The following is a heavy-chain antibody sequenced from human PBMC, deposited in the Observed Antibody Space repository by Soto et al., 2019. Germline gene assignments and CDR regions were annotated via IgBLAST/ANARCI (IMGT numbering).Heavy chain of an antibody. Sequence: GGSLRLSCAASGFTFSSYGMHWVRQAPGKGLEWVAVISYDGSNKYYADSVKGRFTSSRDNSKNTLYLQMNSLRAEDTAVYYCAKDEAEYCSSTSCYTIDYWGQGTLVTVSS. CDR1: GFTFSSYG. CDR2: ISYDGSNK. J-gene: IGHJ4*02. V-gene: IGHV3-30*18. D-gene: IGHD2-2*02. CDR3: AKDEAEYCSSTSCYTIDY.